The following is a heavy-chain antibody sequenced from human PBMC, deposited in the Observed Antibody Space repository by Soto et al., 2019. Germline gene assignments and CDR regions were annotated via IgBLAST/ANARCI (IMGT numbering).Heavy chain of an antibody. V-gene: IGHV4-34*01. J-gene: IGHJ6*02. Sequence: PSETLSLTCAVYGGSFSGYYWSWIRQPPGKGLEWIGEIRHSGSTNYNPSLKSRVTISVDTSKNQFSLKLSSVTAADTAVYYCARTARYYYYGMDVWGQGTTVTVSS. CDR3: ARTARYYYYGMDV. CDR1: GGSFSGYY. CDR2: IRHSGST.